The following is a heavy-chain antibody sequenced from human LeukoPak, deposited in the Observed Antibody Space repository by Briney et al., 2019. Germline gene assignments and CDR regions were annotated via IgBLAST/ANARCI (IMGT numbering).Heavy chain of an antibody. J-gene: IGHJ4*02. D-gene: IGHD6-19*01. V-gene: IGHV6-1*01. CDR2: TYYRSKWYN. CDR3: ARDVGTSAWYTFDY. CDR1: GDSVSSNNGG. Sequence: SNTLSLTCGISGDSVSSNNGGWNWIRQSPSIGLEWVGRTYYRSKWYNDYATSLQGRITISPDTSKNQFSLHLYSVTPEDTAIYYCARDVGTSAWYTFDYWGRGILVTVSS.